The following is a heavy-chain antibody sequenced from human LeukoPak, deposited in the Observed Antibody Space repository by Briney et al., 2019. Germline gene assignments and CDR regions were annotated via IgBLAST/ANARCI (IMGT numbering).Heavy chain of an antibody. CDR3: ARAPYSSSWHLYYYYYGMDV. D-gene: IGHD6-13*01. J-gene: IGHJ6*02. V-gene: IGHV1-8*01. Sequence: ASVTVSFKASGYTFTSYDSNGVRQATGQGLEGVGWRNPYRGNTGYAQKFQGRVTMTRNTSISTAYMELSSLRSEDTAVYYCARAPYSSSWHLYYYYYGMDVWGQGTTVTVSS. CDR2: RNPYRGNT. CDR1: GYTFTSYD.